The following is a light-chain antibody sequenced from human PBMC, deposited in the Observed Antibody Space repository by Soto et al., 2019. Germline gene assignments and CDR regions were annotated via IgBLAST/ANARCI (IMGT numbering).Light chain of an antibody. CDR2: LDSDGSH. Sequence: QPVLTQSPSASASLGASLKLTCTLSSGHSSYAIAWHQQQPEKGPRYLMKLDSDGSHTKGDAIPDRFSGSSSGAERYLTISSLQSEDEADYYCQTWGTGIHVVFGGGTKLTVL. CDR1: SGHSSYA. J-gene: IGLJ2*01. V-gene: IGLV4-69*01. CDR3: QTWGTGIHVV.